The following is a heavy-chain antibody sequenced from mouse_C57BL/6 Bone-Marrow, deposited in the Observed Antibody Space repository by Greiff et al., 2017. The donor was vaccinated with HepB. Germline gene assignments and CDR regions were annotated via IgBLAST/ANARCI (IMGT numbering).Heavy chain of an antibody. CDR3: ARSPTIVTTSLRYWYFDV. D-gene: IGHD2-5*01. Sequence: QVQLQQSGPELVKPGASVKLSCKASGYTFTSYDINWVKQRPGQGLEWIGWIYPRDGSTKYNEKFKGKATLTVDKSSSTAYMELRSLTSEDTAVYYCARSPTIVTTSLRYWYFDVWGTGTTVTVSS. CDR1: GYTFTSYD. CDR2: IYPRDGST. V-gene: IGHV1-85*01. J-gene: IGHJ1*03.